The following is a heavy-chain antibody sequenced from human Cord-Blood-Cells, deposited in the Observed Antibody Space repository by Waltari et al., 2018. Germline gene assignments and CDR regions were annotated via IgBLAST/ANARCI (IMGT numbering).Heavy chain of an antibody. CDR2: TYYRSKWYN. J-gene: IGHJ4*02. CDR3: ARVFKVTGAIDY. V-gene: IGHV6-1*01. Sequence: QVQLQQSGPGLVRPSQTLSLTCAISGDSVPTNSPAWTWIRQSPSRGLEWLGRTYYRSKWYNDYAVSVKSRITINPDTSKNQFSLQLNSVTPEDTAVYYCARVFKVTGAIDYWGQGTLVTVSS. CDR1: GDSVPTNSPA. D-gene: IGHD7-27*01.